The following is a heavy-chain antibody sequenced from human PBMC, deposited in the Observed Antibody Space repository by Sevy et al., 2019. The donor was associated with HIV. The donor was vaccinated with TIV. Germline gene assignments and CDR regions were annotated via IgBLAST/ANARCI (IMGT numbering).Heavy chain of an antibody. CDR1: GFTFSSYA. V-gene: IGHV3-23*01. D-gene: IGHD6-13*01. J-gene: IGHJ4*02. Sequence: GGSLRLSCAASGFTFSSYAMNWVRQAPGKGLEWVSGISGSGGSGDKTNYADSVKGRFTISRDDSKNSLYLQLNSLRAEDTAIYYCAGSSSWFDYFDYWGQGTLVTVSS. CDR3: AGSSSWFDYFDY. CDR2: ISGSGGSGDKT.